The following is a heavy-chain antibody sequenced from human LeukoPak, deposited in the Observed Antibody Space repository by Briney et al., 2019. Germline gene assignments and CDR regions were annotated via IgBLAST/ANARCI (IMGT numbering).Heavy chain of an antibody. D-gene: IGHD4-17*01. J-gene: IGHJ4*02. CDR3: ARSGYGDYDY. CDR1: GFTFRDYQ. V-gene: IGHV3-11*01. Sequence: GGSLRLSYEASGFTFRDYQMSWIRQAPGKGLEWISYIHSNPKTIYYADSAKGRFTISRDNAKNSLYLQMNSLRVDDTAVYYCARSGYGDYDYWGQGTRVTVSS. CDR2: IHSNPKTI.